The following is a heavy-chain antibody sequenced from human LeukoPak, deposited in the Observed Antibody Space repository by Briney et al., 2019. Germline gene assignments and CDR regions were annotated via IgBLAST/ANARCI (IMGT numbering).Heavy chain of an antibody. V-gene: IGHV3-48*01. J-gene: IGHJ3*02. Sequence: GGSLRLSSAASGFTFSSYSMNSVRQAPGKGLEWVSYISGSSSTRYYADSVKGRLTISRDNAKNSLYLQMNSLRAEDTSVYYCARYGDYGAFDIWGQGTMVTVSS. CDR1: GFTFSSYS. CDR2: ISGSSSTR. CDR3: ARYGDYGAFDI. D-gene: IGHD4-17*01.